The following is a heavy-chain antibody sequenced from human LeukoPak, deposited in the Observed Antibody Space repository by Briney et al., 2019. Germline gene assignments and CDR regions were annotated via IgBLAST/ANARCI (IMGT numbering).Heavy chain of an antibody. D-gene: IGHD3-10*01. CDR3: TREKIPGLFGVLF. J-gene: IGHJ4*02. Sequence: GGSLRLSCTASGFPFGDYSMIWVRQAPGKGLEWVGSIRGETYGGTTEYAASVKGRLILSRDDSKSIAYLQLSSPKTEDTAVYYCTREKIPGLFGVLFWGQGTLVTVSS. CDR1: GFPFGDYS. V-gene: IGHV3-49*04. CDR2: IRGETYGGTT.